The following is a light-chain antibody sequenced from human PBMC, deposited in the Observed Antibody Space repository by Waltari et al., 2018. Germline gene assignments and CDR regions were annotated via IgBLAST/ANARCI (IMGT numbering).Light chain of an antibody. CDR3: QQNFRFPYT. J-gene: IGKJ2*01. Sequence: DIQMTQSPSSLSASVGDRVSITCRASQSISTYITWYQQKPGRAPKLQNDSISRLQSGVPSRFSGSGSGADFTLTISSLHPEDFATYYCQQNFRFPYTFGQGTKLEIK. CDR2: SIS. V-gene: IGKV1-39*01. CDR1: QSISTY.